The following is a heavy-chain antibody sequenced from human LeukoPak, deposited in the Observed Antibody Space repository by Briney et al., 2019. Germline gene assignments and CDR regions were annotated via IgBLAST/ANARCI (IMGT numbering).Heavy chain of an antibody. CDR2: VSAYKGDT. CDR3: AKDYPPVGTPGNYFDY. D-gene: IGHD4-23*01. J-gene: IGHJ4*02. Sequence: AAVKVSCKTSGYTFTNDGIAWVRQAPGQGLECMGWVSAYKGDTQYAPKFQGRVTMSTDTSTTTAYMALRSLRSEDTAVYYCAKDYPPVGTPGNYFDYWGQGTLVTVSS. CDR1: GYTFTNDG. V-gene: IGHV1-18*01.